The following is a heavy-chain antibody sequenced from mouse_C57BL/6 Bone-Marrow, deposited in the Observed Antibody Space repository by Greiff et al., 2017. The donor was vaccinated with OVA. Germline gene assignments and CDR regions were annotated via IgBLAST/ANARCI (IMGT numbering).Heavy chain of an antibody. CDR1: GFTFSDYY. CDR3: ARVIYYGSSYDFDY. D-gene: IGHD1-1*01. Sequence: EVKLVESEGGLVQPGSSMKLSCTASGFTFSDYYMAWVRQVPEKGLEWVANINYDGSSTYYLDSLKSRFIISRDNAKNILYLQMSSLKSEDTATYYCARVIYYGSSYDFDYWGQGTTLTVSS. V-gene: IGHV5-16*01. CDR2: INYDGSST. J-gene: IGHJ2*01.